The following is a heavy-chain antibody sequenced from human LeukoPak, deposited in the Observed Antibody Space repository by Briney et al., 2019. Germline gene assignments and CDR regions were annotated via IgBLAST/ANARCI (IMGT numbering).Heavy chain of an antibody. D-gene: IGHD7-27*01. Sequence: SETLSLTCAVYGGSFRGYYWSWIRQPPGKGLEWIGEIHYTGATNYKPSLKSRITISGDPSKNQVFPRVSSVTAADTAVYYCARGVLGPYYFDLWGRGTLVTVSS. J-gene: IGHJ2*01. CDR3: ARGVLGPYYFDL. V-gene: IGHV4-34*01. CDR1: GGSFRGYY. CDR2: IHYTGAT.